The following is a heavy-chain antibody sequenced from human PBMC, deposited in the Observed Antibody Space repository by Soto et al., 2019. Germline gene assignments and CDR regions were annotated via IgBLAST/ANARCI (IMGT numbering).Heavy chain of an antibody. J-gene: IGHJ5*02. CDR2: IYYSGST. CDR3: ARNLLVVVDIVATITDWFDP. D-gene: IGHD5-12*01. V-gene: IGHV4-39*01. Sequence: QLQLQESGPGLVKPSETLSLTCTVSGGSISSSSYYWGWIRQPPGKGLEWIGSIYYSGSTYYNPSLKSRVTISVDTSKNQFSLKLSSVTAADTAVYYCARNLLVVVDIVATITDWFDPWGQGTLVTVSS. CDR1: GGSISSSSYY.